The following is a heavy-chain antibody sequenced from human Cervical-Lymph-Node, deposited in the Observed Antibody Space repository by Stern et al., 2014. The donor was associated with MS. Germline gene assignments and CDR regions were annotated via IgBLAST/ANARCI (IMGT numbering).Heavy chain of an antibody. CDR1: GFTFNDLY. V-gene: IGHV3-11*01. CDR3: STLVAY. Sequence: MQLVESGGGLVKPGGSLRLSWAASGFTFNDLYINWIRQAPGKGLEWVSYISTSGTIIHYADSVKGRFTISRDKDNSSFYLQMDSLRAEDTAVYYCSTLVAYWGQGTLVTVSS. J-gene: IGHJ4*02. CDR2: ISTSGTII.